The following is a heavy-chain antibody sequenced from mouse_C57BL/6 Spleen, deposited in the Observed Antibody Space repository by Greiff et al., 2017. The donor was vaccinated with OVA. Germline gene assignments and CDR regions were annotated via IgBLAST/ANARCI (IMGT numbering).Heavy chain of an antibody. J-gene: IGHJ2*01. V-gene: IGHV1-26*01. CDR1: GYTFTDYY. D-gene: IGHD1-1*01. CDR3: ARKREFYYGSSYSYFDY. Sequence: VQLQQSGPELVKPGASVKISCKASGYTFTDYYMNWVKQSHGKSLEWIGDINPNNGGTSYNQKFKGKATLTVDKSSSTAYMELRSLTSEDSAVYYCARKREFYYGSSYSYFDYWGQGTTLTVSS. CDR2: INPNNGGT.